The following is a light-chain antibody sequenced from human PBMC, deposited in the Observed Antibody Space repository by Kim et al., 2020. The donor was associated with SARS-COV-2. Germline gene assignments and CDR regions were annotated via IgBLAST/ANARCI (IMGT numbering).Light chain of an antibody. Sequence: PGERATLSGRASQSITTNYLAWYQQKPGQTPRLLIYDATTRATGVPARFIGSGSETDFTLTISSLQSEDFAVYYCQQSNDWPPLTFGQGTKVDIK. CDR2: DAT. CDR3: QQSNDWPPLT. V-gene: IGKV3-15*01. CDR1: QSITTN. J-gene: IGKJ1*01.